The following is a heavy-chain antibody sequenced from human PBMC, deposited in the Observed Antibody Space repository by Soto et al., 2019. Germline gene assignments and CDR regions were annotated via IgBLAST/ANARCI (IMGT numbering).Heavy chain of an antibody. V-gene: IGHV3-74*03. CDR2: INTDGSVA. CDR3: VRDMQLLRLDS. Sequence: EVQLVESGGGLVQPGESLRLSCAASGLTFRSYWMHWVRQAPGKGLVWVSRINTDGSVAMYVDSVKGRFTISRDNAKNTLYLHMNRLRAEDTAVYYCVRDMQLLRLDSWGQGTLVTVSS. D-gene: IGHD2-2*01. CDR1: GLTFRSYW. J-gene: IGHJ4*02.